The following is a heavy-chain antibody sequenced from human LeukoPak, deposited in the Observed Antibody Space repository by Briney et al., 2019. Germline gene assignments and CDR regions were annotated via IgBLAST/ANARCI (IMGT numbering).Heavy chain of an antibody. CDR2: IIPIFGTA. CDR1: GYSFSSYG. Sequence: ASVKVSCKASGYSFSSYGITWVRQAPGQGLEWMGGIIPIFGTANYAQKFQGRVTITADESTSTAYMELSSLRSEDTAVYYCARGQDYDILTGYYTPYYYYYMDVWGKGTTVTISS. D-gene: IGHD3-9*01. J-gene: IGHJ6*03. CDR3: ARGQDYDILTGYYTPYYYYYMDV. V-gene: IGHV1-69*13.